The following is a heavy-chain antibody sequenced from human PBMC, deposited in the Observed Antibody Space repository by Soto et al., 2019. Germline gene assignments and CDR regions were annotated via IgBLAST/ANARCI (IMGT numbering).Heavy chain of an antibody. Sequence: GGSLRLSCAASGFTFSSYGMHWVRQARGKGLEWVAVISYDGSNKYYADSVKGRFTISRDNSKNTLYLQMNSLRAEDTAVYYCAKDQRRCSSTSCYARYFDYWGQGTLVTVSS. J-gene: IGHJ4*02. CDR3: AKDQRRCSSTSCYARYFDY. D-gene: IGHD2-2*01. CDR1: GFTFSSYG. CDR2: ISYDGSNK. V-gene: IGHV3-30*18.